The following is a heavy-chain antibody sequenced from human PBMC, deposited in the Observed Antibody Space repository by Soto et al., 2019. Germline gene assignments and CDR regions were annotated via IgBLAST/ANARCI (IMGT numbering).Heavy chain of an antibody. Sequence: GGSLRLSCAASGFSFSTYGMHWVRQAPGKGLEWVAFISNDGSNKYYADSVKGRFTISRDNSKNTLYLQMNSLRAEDTAVYYCAKEDSSSWHYYYGMDVWGQGTTVTVSS. CDR1: GFSFSTYG. CDR2: ISNDGSNK. D-gene: IGHD6-13*01. CDR3: AKEDSSSWHYYYGMDV. V-gene: IGHV3-30*18. J-gene: IGHJ6*02.